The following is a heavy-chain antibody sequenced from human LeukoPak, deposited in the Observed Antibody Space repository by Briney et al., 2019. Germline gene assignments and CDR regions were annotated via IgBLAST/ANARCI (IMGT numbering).Heavy chain of an antibody. J-gene: IGHJ6*02. CDR2: INHSGST. CDR3: ARGKNPGYYYGMDV. CDR1: GGSFSGYY. V-gene: IGHV4-34*01. Sequence: SETLSLTCAVYGGSFSGYYWSWIRQPPGKGLEWIGEINHSGSTNYNPSLKSRVTISVDTSKNQFSLKLSSVTAADTAVYYCARGKNPGYYYGMDVWGQGTTVTVSS.